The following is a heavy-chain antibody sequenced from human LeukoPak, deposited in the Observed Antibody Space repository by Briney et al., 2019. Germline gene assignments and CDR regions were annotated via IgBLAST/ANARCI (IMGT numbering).Heavy chain of an antibody. D-gene: IGHD6-19*01. CDR2: IIPIFGTA. Sequence: ASVKVSCKASGATFSSYAISWLRQAPGQGLEWMGRIIPIFGTANYAQKFQGRVTITTDESTSTAYMELSSLRSEDTAVYYCAKTHSSGWYDDTYFDYWGQGTLVTVP. CDR1: GATFSSYA. V-gene: IGHV1-69*05. J-gene: IGHJ4*02. CDR3: AKTHSSGWYDDTYFDY.